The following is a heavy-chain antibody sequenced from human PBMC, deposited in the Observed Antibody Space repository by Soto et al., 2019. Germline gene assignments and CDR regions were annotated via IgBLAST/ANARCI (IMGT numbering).Heavy chain of an antibody. D-gene: IGHD3-3*01. CDR2: INNDATYR. CDR1: GFTFSDYF. Sequence: GSLRLSCAGSGFTFSDYFITWIRQAPGKGLEWISYINNDATYRKYADSVKGRFTVSRDNAKNSVFLQMNSLRPEDTALYYCGKGDTIFGVVDDWGPGTLVTVSS. V-gene: IGHV3-11*06. CDR3: GKGDTIFGVVDD. J-gene: IGHJ4*02.